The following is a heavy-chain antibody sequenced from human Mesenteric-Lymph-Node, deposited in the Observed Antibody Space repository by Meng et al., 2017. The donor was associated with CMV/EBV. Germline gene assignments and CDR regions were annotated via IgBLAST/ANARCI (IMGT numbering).Heavy chain of an antibody. Sequence: GESLKISCAASGFTFSSYAMSWVRQAPERGLEWVGRIRSKADGGTADYAAPVNGRFTISRDDSKNTLYLQMNGLKTEDTAVYYCTTGEDFWSGYLFDYWGQGTLVTVSS. CDR1: GFTFSSYA. V-gene: IGHV3-15*01. CDR2: IRSKADGGTA. D-gene: IGHD3-3*01. CDR3: TTGEDFWSGYLFDY. J-gene: IGHJ4*02.